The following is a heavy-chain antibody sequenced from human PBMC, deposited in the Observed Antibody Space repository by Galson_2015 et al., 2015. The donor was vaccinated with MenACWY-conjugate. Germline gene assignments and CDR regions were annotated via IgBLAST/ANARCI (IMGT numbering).Heavy chain of an antibody. CDR2: IKSQTDSGRI. V-gene: IGHV3-15*01. Sequence: SLRLSCAGSAFTFTNSYMSWVRQAPGKGLEWVCRIKSQTDSGRIDYSAPVKGRFTISNDDSTNTLYLQMISLKIQDTAVYYCTPHTPAASCGLCIHFDMDAWAQANTV. CDR3: TPHTPAASCGLCIHFDMDA. J-gene: IGHJ6*01. CDR1: AFTFTNSY. D-gene: IGHD2-21*01.